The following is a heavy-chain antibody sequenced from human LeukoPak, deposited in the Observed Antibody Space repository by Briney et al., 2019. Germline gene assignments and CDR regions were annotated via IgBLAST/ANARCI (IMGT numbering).Heavy chain of an antibody. CDR2: IYNSGST. Sequence: KPSETLSLTCAVSDGSISSYYWNWIRQPPGKGPEWIGNIYNSGSTDYNPSLKSRVTISVNLSKKLISLKLTSVTAADTALYYCARDKGPYWYFDLWGRGTLITVTS. CDR1: DGSISSYY. J-gene: IGHJ2*01. V-gene: IGHV4-59*01. CDR3: ARDKGPYWYFDL.